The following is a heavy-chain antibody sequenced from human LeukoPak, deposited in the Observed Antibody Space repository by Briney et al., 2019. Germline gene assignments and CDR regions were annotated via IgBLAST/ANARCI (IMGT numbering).Heavy chain of an antibody. D-gene: IGHD3-10*01. CDR3: AKGQLWSGVAYFDY. CDR2: ISASGGNT. V-gene: IGHV3-23*01. CDR1: GSTFSTFA. J-gene: IGHJ4*02. Sequence: GGSLRLSCAASGSTFSTFAMSWVRQAPGKGLEWVSLISASGGNTYYADSMKGRFTISRDNSKNTLYLQMSSLRAEDTAVYYCAKGQLWSGVAYFDYWGQGTLATVSS.